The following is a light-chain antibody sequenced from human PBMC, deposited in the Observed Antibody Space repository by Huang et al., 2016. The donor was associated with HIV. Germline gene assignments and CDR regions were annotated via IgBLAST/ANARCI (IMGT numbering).Light chain of an antibody. V-gene: IGKV1-5*01. Sequence: DTQMTQSPSTLSASVGDRVIITCRASQSIGNWLAWFKQKPGRAPKLLVYDASNLQNGVPSRFSGSGSGTVFTLTIDNLQAEDYSTYYCQQYNTPPYRFGQGTKVDIK. CDR1: QSIGNW. CDR3: QQYNTPPYR. J-gene: IGKJ2*03. CDR2: DAS.